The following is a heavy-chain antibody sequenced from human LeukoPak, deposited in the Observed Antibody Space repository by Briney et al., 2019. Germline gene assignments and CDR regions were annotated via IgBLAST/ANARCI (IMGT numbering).Heavy chain of an antibody. Sequence: PGGSLRLSCAASGFTFSSYGMHWVRQAPGKGLEWVAFIRYDGSNKYYADSVKGRFTISRDNSKNTLYLQMNSLRAEDTVVYYCAKGGDGYNSLYYYYYYMDVWGKGTTVTVSS. CDR2: IRYDGSNK. J-gene: IGHJ6*03. CDR1: GFTFSSYG. V-gene: IGHV3-30*02. CDR3: AKGGDGYNSLYYYYYYMDV. D-gene: IGHD5-24*01.